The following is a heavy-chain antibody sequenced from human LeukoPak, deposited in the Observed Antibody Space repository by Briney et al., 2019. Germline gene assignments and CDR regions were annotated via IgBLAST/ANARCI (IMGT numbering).Heavy chain of an antibody. CDR1: GGSISSYY. CDR3: ARQIPIIHAFDI. Sequence: SETLSLTCTVSGGSISSYYWSWIRQPPGKGLEWIGYIYYSGSTNYNPSLKSRVTISVDTSKNQFSLKLSSVTAADTAVYYCARQIPIIHAFDIWGQGTMVTVSS. CDR2: IYYSGST. D-gene: IGHD3-3*01. V-gene: IGHV4-59*08. J-gene: IGHJ3*02.